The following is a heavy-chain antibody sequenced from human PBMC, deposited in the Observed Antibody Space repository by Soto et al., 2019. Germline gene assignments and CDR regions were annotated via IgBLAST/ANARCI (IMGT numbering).Heavy chain of an antibody. V-gene: IGHV3-48*02. CDR3: ARDRPDYGDYYYGMDV. J-gene: IGHJ6*02. CDR1: GFTFSSYS. Sequence: PGGSLRLSCAASGFTFSSYSMNWVRQAPGKGLEWVSYISSSSSTIYYADSVKGRFTISRDNAKNSLYLQMNSLRDEDTAVYYCARDRPDYGDYYYGMDVWGQGTTVTVSS. CDR2: ISSSSSTI. D-gene: IGHD4-17*01.